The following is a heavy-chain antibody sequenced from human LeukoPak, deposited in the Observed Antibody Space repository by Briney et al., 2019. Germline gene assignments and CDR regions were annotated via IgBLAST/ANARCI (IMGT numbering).Heavy chain of an antibody. CDR3: ARDLKPQLGIDY. CDR1: GFTFSSYS. D-gene: IGHD6-13*01. Sequence: PGGSLRLSCAASGFTFSSYSMNWVRQAPGKGLEWVSSISSSSSYIYYADSVKGRFTISRDNAKNSLHLQMNSLRAEDTAVYYCARDLKPQLGIDYWGQGTLVTVSS. CDR2: ISSSSSYI. V-gene: IGHV3-21*01. J-gene: IGHJ4*02.